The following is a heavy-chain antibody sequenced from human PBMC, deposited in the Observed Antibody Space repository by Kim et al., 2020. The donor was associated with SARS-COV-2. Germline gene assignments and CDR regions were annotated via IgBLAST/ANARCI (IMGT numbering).Heavy chain of an antibody. V-gene: IGHV1-2*02. D-gene: IGHD6-13*01. J-gene: IGHJ5*02. CDR2: INPISGAT. Sequence: ASVKVSCKASGYTFTGYYMPWVRQAPGQGLEWMGWINPISGATNYAQKFQGRVTMTRDTYISTAYMELSRLISDDTAVYYCAREPSNSRPHWFDPWGQGTLVTVSS. CDR1: GYTFTGYY. CDR3: AREPSNSRPHWFDP.